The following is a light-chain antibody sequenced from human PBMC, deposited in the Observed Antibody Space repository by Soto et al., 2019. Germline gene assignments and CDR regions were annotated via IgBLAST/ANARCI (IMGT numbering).Light chain of an antibody. V-gene: IGKV3-15*01. J-gene: IGKJ1*01. Sequence: VLTQRPGTQSLSPGERASLSCRASQSVNRNLAWYQQKPGQAPRLLIFGPSTRATGVPGRFSGSGSGTEFTLTISSLQSEDFAVYYCQQYNNWPQTFGQGTKV. CDR2: GPS. CDR1: QSVNRN. CDR3: QQYNNWPQT.